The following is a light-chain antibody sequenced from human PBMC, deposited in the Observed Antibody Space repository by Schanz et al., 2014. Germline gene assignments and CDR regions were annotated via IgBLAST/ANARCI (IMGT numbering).Light chain of an antibody. Sequence: DIQRTQSPSTLSASVGDRVTITCRASQSISSWLAWYQQKPGKAPKLLIYDASSLESGVPSRFSGSGSGTEFTLTISSLQPDDFATYYCQQYNSYSPWTFGQGTKVEIK. CDR2: DAS. V-gene: IGKV1-5*01. CDR1: QSISSW. CDR3: QQYNSYSPWT. J-gene: IGKJ1*01.